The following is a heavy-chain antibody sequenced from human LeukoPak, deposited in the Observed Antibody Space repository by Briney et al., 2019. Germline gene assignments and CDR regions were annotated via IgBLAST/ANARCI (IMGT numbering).Heavy chain of an antibody. Sequence: RGSLRLSCAASGFTFSSYWMHWVRQAPGRGLVWVSRINSDGSSTSYADSVKGRFTISRDNAKNTLYLQMNSLRAEDTAVYYCARDPGDSSGWYPYYYYYYMDVWGKGTTVTVSS. J-gene: IGHJ6*03. CDR2: INSDGSST. V-gene: IGHV3-74*01. CDR3: ARDPGDSSGWYPYYYYYYMDV. CDR1: GFTFSSYW. D-gene: IGHD6-19*01.